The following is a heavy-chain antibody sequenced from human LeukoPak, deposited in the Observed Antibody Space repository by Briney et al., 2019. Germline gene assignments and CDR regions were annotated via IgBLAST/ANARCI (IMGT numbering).Heavy chain of an antibody. CDR2: INPSGGST. V-gene: IGHV1-46*01. Sequence: ASVKVSCKASGYTFTSYYMHWVRQAPGQGLEWMGIINPSGGSTSYAQKFQGRVTMTRDMSTSTVYMELSSLRSEDTAVHYCARGEGIRFLEWLLDYWGQGTLVTVSS. CDR3: ARGEGIRFLEWLLDY. J-gene: IGHJ4*02. CDR1: GYTFTSYY. D-gene: IGHD3-3*01.